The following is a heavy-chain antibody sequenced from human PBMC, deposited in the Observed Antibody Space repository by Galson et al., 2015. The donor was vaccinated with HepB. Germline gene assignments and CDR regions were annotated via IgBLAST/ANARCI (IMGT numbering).Heavy chain of an antibody. J-gene: IGHJ5*01. CDR3: ARGAFIVVVDATVNAWFAP. CDR2: ISPFSQYT. Sequence: SVKVSCKASGYTFFSYSITWVRQAPGQGLEWMGWISPFSQYTNYARKLQGRVTMTTDTSTSTAYMELRSLRSDDTAVYYCARGAFIVVVDATVNAWFAPWGQGTLVTVSS. CDR1: GYTFFSYS. D-gene: IGHD2-15*01. V-gene: IGHV1-18*01.